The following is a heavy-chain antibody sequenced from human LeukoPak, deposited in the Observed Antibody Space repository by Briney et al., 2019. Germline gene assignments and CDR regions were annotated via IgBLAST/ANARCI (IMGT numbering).Heavy chain of an antibody. CDR2: IFSNDEK. Sequence: SGPTLVNPTETLTLTCTVSGFSLSNTRMGVSWIRQPPGKALEWLAHIFSNDEKSYSTSLKGRLTISKDTSKSQVVLTMTNMDPVNTTTYFCAVIAVAGRTVYWYFDLWGRGTLVTVSS. CDR1: GFSLSNTRMG. J-gene: IGHJ2*01. CDR3: AVIAVAGRTVYWYFDL. V-gene: IGHV2-26*01. D-gene: IGHD6-19*01.